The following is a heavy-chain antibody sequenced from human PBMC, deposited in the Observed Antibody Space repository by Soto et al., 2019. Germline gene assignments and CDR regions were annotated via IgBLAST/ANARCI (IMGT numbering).Heavy chain of an antibody. Sequence: PGGSLRLSCAASGFTFSSYAMHWVRQAPGKGLEWVAVISYDGSNIYYGDSVKGRFTISRDNSKNTLDLQMNSLRDEDTAVYYCARRSAGGLDYWGQGTLVTVSS. D-gene: IGHD6-13*01. J-gene: IGHJ4*02. CDR1: GFTFSSYA. V-gene: IGHV3-30-3*01. CDR2: ISYDGSNI. CDR3: ARRSAGGLDY.